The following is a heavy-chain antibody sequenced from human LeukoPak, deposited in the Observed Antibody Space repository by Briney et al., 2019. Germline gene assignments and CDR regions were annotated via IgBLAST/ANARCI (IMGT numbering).Heavy chain of an antibody. Sequence: GGSLRLSCAASGFTFSSYAMHWVRQAPGQGLEGVAVISYDGSNKYYADSVKGRFTISRDNSKNTLYLQMNSLRAEDTAVYYCARGIRDGYKKGYYFDYWGQGTLVTVSS. CDR1: GFTFSSYA. CDR2: ISYDGSNK. D-gene: IGHD5-24*01. V-gene: IGHV3-30-3*01. CDR3: ARGIRDGYKKGYYFDY. J-gene: IGHJ4*02.